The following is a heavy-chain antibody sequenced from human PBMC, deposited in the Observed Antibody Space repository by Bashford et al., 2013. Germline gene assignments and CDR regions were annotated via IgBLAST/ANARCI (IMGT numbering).Heavy chain of an antibody. D-gene: IGHD1-26*01. V-gene: IGHV3-30-3*01. CDR3: ASTGRWELLRGTEYY. CDR2: ISYDGSNK. J-gene: IGHJ4*02. Sequence: VRQAPGKGLEWVAVISYDGSNKYYADSVKGRFTISRDNSKNTLYLQMNSLRAEDTAVYYCASTGRWELLRGTEYYWGQGTLVTVSS.